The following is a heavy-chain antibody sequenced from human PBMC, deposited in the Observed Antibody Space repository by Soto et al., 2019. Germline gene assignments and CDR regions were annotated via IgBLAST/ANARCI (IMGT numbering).Heavy chain of an antibody. J-gene: IGHJ4*02. CDR2: ISYDGSNK. CDR3: AKDRYSSPWRGFDY. V-gene: IGHV3-30*18. Sequence: PGGSLRLSCAASRFTFSDFGMHWVRQAPGKGLEWVAVISYDGSNKYYADSVKGRFTITRDNSKNTLYLQMNSLRAEDTAVYFCAKDRYSSPWRGFDYWGQGTLVTVSS. CDR1: RFTFSDFG. D-gene: IGHD6-13*01.